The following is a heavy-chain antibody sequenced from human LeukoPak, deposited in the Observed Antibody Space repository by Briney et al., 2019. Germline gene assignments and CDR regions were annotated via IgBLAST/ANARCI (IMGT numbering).Heavy chain of an antibody. J-gene: IGHJ4*02. D-gene: IGHD3-22*01. CDR2: ISYDGSNK. Sequence: GRSLRLSCAASGFTFSSYDMHWVRQAPGKGLEWVAVISYDGSNKYYADSVKGRFTISRDNSKNTLYLQMNSLRAEDTAVYYCARGRGYFDYWGQGTLVTVSS. CDR3: ARGRGYFDY. CDR1: GFTFSSYD. V-gene: IGHV3-30-3*01.